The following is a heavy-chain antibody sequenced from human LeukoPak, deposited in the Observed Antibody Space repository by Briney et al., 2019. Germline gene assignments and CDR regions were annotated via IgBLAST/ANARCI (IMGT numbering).Heavy chain of an antibody. D-gene: IGHD4-17*01. J-gene: IGHJ6*02. Sequence: PGGSLRLSCAASGFTFSEYAMSWVRQAPGKGLEWVSAISGSGDSTYYADSVKGRFTISRGNSKNTLYLQMNSLRAEDTAVYYCAKDYGDYEDYYAMDVWGQGTTVTVSS. V-gene: IGHV3-23*01. CDR2: ISGSGDST. CDR1: GFTFSEYA. CDR3: AKDYGDYEDYYAMDV.